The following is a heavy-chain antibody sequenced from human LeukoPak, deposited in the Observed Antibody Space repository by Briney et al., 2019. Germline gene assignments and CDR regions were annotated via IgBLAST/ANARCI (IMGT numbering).Heavy chain of an antibody. J-gene: IGHJ4*02. Sequence: GGSLRLSRAASGFSFSSHWMSWVRQAPGKGLEWVANIEGDGSERNYLDSVKGRFTISRDNAKSSLHLEMNSLRGDDTAVYFCAGGSGWLTEYWGQGTVVTVSS. CDR1: GFSFSSHW. V-gene: IGHV3-7*03. CDR2: IEGDGSER. D-gene: IGHD6-19*01. CDR3: AGGSGWLTEY.